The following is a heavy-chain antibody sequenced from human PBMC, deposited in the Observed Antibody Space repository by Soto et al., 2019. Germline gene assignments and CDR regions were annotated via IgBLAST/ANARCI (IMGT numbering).Heavy chain of an antibody. CDR3: TTGVKDSSGYNIPFDY. V-gene: IGHV3-15*01. Sequence: PGGSLRLSCAASGFTFSNAWMSWVRQAPGKGLEWVGRIKSKTDGGTTDYAAPVKGRFTISRDDSKNTLYLQMSSLKTEDTAVYYCTTGVKDSSGYNIPFDYWGQGTLVTVSS. CDR1: GFTFSNAW. D-gene: IGHD3-22*01. J-gene: IGHJ4*02. CDR2: IKSKTDGGTT.